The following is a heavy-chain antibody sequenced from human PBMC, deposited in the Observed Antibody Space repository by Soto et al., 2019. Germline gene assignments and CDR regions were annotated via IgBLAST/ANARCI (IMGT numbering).Heavy chain of an antibody. J-gene: IGHJ4*02. CDR2: IWHDGHKK. Sequence: QVQLVESGGGVVQPERSLRLSCVVSRFSSSDYGMHWVRQAPGKGLEWVAVIWHDGHKKDYVDSVKGRFTVSRDNSKNTLYLQMNSLRVEDTATYYCARDRGAAAPIDFWGQGTLVTVSS. CDR3: ARDRGAAAPIDF. V-gene: IGHV3-33*01. D-gene: IGHD2-15*01. CDR1: RFSSSDYG.